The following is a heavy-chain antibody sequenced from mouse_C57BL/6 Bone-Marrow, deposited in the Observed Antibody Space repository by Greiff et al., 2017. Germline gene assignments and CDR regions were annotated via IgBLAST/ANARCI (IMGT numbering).Heavy chain of an antibody. D-gene: IGHD2-2*01. CDR3: ARKDRGYLEGGY. CDR1: GYTFTSYW. J-gene: IGHJ2*01. V-gene: IGHV1-55*01. Sequence: QVQLQQPGAELVKPGASVKMSCKASGYTFTSYWITWVKQRPGQGLEWIGDIYPGSGSTNYNEKFKSKATLTVDTSSSTAYMQLSSLTSEDSAVYYCARKDRGYLEGGYWGQGTTLTVSS. CDR2: IYPGSGST.